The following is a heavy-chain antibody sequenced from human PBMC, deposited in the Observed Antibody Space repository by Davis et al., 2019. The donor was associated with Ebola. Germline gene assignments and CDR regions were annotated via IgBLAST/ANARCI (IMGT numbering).Heavy chain of an antibody. Sequence: ASVKVSCKASGYSFTHYSFSWVRQAPGQGLEWMGWVSGNNGKTDYAQKFQGRVTMTTDTSTSTAYMELRSLTSDDTAVYYCAREIGVAVPGVMKDAFDIWGQGTVAVSS. D-gene: IGHD2-2*01. V-gene: IGHV1-18*01. J-gene: IGHJ3*02. CDR2: VSGNNGKT. CDR1: GYSFTHYS. CDR3: AREIGVAVPGVMKDAFDI.